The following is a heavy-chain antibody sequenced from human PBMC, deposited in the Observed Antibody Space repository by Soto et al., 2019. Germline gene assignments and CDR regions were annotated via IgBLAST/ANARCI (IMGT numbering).Heavy chain of an antibody. Sequence: QVQLVQSGAEEKKPGASVKVSCKASGYTFTSYARHWVRQAPGQRLEWMGWINAGNGNTKYSQKFQGRVTITRDTSASTAYMELSSLRSEDTAVYYCARDPSYYGMDVWGQGTTVTVSS. CDR1: GYTFTSYA. CDR2: INAGNGNT. CDR3: ARDPSYYGMDV. J-gene: IGHJ6*02. V-gene: IGHV1-3*05.